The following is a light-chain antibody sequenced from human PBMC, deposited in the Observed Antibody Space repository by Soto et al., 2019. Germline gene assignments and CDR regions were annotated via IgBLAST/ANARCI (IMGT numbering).Light chain of an antibody. CDR2: EGS. CDR1: SSDVGSYNL. J-gene: IGLJ3*02. Sequence: QSVLTQPASVSGSPGQSITISCTGTSSDVGSYNLVSWYQQHPGKAPKLMIYEGSKRPSGVSNRFSGSKSGNTASLTISGLQSEDVADYSCCSYAGSSRVFGGGAKLTVL. V-gene: IGLV2-23*01. CDR3: CSYAGSSRV.